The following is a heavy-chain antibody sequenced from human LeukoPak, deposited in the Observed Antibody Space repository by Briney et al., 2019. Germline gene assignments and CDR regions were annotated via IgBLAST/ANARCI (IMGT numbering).Heavy chain of an antibody. J-gene: IGHJ4*02. D-gene: IGHD6-13*01. Sequence: GRSLTLACAPSGFSFRNYWMSWVRQPPGKGLEWVANINPDGSEKYYVDSVKGRFTISRDNAKNSLCLQMDSLGAEDTAVYYCARAGTAGSVDYWGQGTLVTVSS. CDR3: ARAGTAGSVDY. V-gene: IGHV3-7*01. CDR2: INPDGSEK. CDR1: GFSFRNYW.